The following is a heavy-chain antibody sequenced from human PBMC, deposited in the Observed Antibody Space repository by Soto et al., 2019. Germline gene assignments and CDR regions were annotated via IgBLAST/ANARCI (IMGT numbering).Heavy chain of an antibody. J-gene: IGHJ4*02. CDR2: ISAYNGNT. D-gene: IGHD3-3*01. V-gene: IGHV1-18*04. CDR1: GYTFTSYY. Sequence: ASVKVSCKASGYTFTSYYMRWMRQAPGQGLEWMGWISAYNGNTNYAQKLQGRVTMTTDTSTSTAYMELRSLRSDDTAVYYCARDGPHITIFGYGDYWGQGNLVTVSS. CDR3: ARDGPHITIFGYGDY.